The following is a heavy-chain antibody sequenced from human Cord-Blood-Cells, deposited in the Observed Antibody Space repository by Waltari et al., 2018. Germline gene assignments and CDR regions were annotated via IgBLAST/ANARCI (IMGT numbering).Heavy chain of an antibody. CDR3: ARESDYYDSSGYYYAFDI. J-gene: IGHJ3*02. D-gene: IGHD3-22*01. V-gene: IGHV1-69*01. Sequence: QVQLVQSGAEVKKPGSSVKVSCKASGGTFSSYAISWVRQAPGQGLEWMGGIIPIFGTAKYAQKFQGRVTITADESTSTAYMELSSLRSEDTAVYYCARESDYYDSSGYYYAFDIWGQGTMVTVSS. CDR2: IIPIFGTA. CDR1: GGTFSSYA.